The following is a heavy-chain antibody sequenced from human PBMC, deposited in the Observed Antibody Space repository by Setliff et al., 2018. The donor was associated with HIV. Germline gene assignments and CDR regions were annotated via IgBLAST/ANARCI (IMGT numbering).Heavy chain of an antibody. D-gene: IGHD3-22*01. J-gene: IGHJ4*02. V-gene: IGHV3-21*01. CDR2: ISSSSSYI. CDR3: ARGYYDSRGYYYPFDY. Sequence: GESLKISCAASGFTFSSYSMNWVRQAPGKGLEWVSSISSSSSYIYYADSVKGRFTTSRDNAKNSLYLQMNSLRAEDTAVYYCARGYYDSRGYYYPFDYWGQGTLVTVSS. CDR1: GFTFSSYS.